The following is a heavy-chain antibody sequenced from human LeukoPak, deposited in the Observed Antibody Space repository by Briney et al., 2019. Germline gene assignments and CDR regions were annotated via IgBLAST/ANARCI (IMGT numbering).Heavy chain of an antibody. V-gene: IGHV1-18*01. CDR2: ISAYNGNI. Sequence: ASVKVSCKASGYTFTNYGITWVRQAPGQGLEWMGWISAYNGNINYAQNLQGRVSMTTDTSMSTAYMELRSLRSDDTAVYYCARDGGSSRYYFDYWGQGTLVTVSS. CDR3: ARDGGSSRYYFDY. D-gene: IGHD3-16*02. J-gene: IGHJ4*02. CDR1: GYTFTNYG.